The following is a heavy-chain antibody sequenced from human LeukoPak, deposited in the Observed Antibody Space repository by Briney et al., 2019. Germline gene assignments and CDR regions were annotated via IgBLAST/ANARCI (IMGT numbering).Heavy chain of an antibody. J-gene: IGHJ6*03. D-gene: IGHD3-3*01. CDR3: ARGVRFSDFYYYMDV. V-gene: IGHV1-8*03. Sequence: ASVKVSGKASGYTFTNSDINWVRQAPGQGLEWMGWMNPNSGKTGYARKFQGRVTFTRNSSISTAYMDLSSLRSEDTAVYYCARGVRFSDFYYYMDVWGQGTTVTVSS. CDR1: GYTFTNSD. CDR2: MNPNSGKT.